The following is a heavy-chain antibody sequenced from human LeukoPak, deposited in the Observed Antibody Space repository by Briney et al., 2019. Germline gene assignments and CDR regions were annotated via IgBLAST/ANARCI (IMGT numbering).Heavy chain of an antibody. D-gene: IGHD3-16*01. V-gene: IGHV4-4*07. CDR3: ARIGGITYFDY. CDR1: GGYISSYY. Sequence: PSETLSLTCTVSGGYISSYYWSWIRQPAGKELEWIGRFYTRGSPNYNPSLKSRVTMSVDTSKSQFSLRLSSVSPADTAVYYCARIGGITYFDYWGQGTLVTVSS. J-gene: IGHJ4*02. CDR2: FYTRGSP.